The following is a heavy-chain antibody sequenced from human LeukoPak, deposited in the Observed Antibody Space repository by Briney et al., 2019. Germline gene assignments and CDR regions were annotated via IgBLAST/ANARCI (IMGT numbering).Heavy chain of an antibody. J-gene: IGHJ4*02. CDR2: ISYDGSNK. D-gene: IGHD4-17*01. V-gene: IGHV3-30-3*01. CDR1: GFTFSSYS. Sequence: GGALRLSCAASGFTFSSYSIHWVRPAPGKGVGWGGGISYDGSNKYYADSVKGRFTISRDNSKNTLYLQMNSLRAEDTAVYYCARDRHVTTVTTFFGSWGQGALVTVSS. CDR3: ARDRHVTTVTTFFGS.